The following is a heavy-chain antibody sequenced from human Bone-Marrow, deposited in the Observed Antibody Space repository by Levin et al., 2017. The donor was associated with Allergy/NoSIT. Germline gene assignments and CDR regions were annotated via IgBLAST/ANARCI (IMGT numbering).Heavy chain of an antibody. Sequence: GGSLRLSCTASGFSFSSYAMTWVRQAPGEGLEWVALISFDEDNKYSADSLKGRFSVSRDNSRAAVYLQMNSLRPDDTAVYYCARISAVEMAGRYYALDVWGQGTTVTVSS. V-gene: IGHV3-30-3*01. J-gene: IGHJ6*02. CDR2: ISFDEDNK. CDR1: GFSFSSYA. CDR3: ARISAVEMAGRYYALDV. D-gene: IGHD6-13*01.